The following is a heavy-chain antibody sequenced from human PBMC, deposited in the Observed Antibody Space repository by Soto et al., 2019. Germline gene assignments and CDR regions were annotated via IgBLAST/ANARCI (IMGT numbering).Heavy chain of an antibody. Sequence: GGSLRLSCAASGFNFSGYGMHWVRQAPGKGLEWVAVIWYDGSSRYYTDSVKGRSTISRDNSKNTLYLQMNSLRAEDSAVYYCARWALGSGSYYFDYWGQGTLVTVSS. D-gene: IGHD3-10*01. CDR2: IWYDGSSR. CDR1: GFNFSGYG. CDR3: ARWALGSGSYYFDY. J-gene: IGHJ4*02. V-gene: IGHV3-33*01.